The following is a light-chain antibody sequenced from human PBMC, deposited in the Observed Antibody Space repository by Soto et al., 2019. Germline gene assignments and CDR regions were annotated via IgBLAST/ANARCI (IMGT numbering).Light chain of an antibody. CDR3: QQYHGSPRT. V-gene: IGKV3-20*01. J-gene: IGKJ1*01. CDR1: QSVSNNY. CDR2: GAS. Sequence: EIVLTQSPGTLSLSPGERATLSCRASQSVSNNYLAWYQQKPGQAPRLLIYGASNRASGIPDRFSGSGSGTDFTLTISRLEPEDFVVYHCQQYHGSPRTFGQGTKVDIK.